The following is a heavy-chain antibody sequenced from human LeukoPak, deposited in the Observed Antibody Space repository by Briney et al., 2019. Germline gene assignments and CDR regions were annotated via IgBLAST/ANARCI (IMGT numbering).Heavy chain of an antibody. D-gene: IGHD3-3*01. CDR3: ARVVYDFWSGYLYYYYGMDV. J-gene: IGHJ6*02. Sequence: ASVKVSCKASGYTFTGYYMHWVRQAPGQGLEWMGWMNPNSGNTGYAQKFQGRVTMTRNTSISTAYMELSSLRSEDTAVYYCARVVYDFWSGYLYYYYGMDVWGQGTTVTVSS. CDR2: MNPNSGNT. CDR1: GYTFTGYY. V-gene: IGHV1-8*02.